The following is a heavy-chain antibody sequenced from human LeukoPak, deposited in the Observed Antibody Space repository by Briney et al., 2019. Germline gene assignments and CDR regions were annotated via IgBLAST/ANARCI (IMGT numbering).Heavy chain of an antibody. V-gene: IGHV4-39*07. CDR2: IYYSGST. J-gene: IGHJ4*02. CDR1: GGSISSSSYY. Sequence: SETLSLTCTVSGGSISSSSYYWGWIRQSPGKGLEWIGSIYYSGSTYYNPSLKSRVTISVDTSKNQFSLELSSVTAADTAVYYCARDYCSGGSCYTRDTKVYYFDYWGQGTLVTVSS. D-gene: IGHD2-15*01. CDR3: ARDYCSGGSCYTRDTKVYYFDY.